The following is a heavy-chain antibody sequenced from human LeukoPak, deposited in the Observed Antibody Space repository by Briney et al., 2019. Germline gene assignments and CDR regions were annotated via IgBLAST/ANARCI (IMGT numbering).Heavy chain of an antibody. CDR2: ISGSGGST. J-gene: IGHJ4*02. CDR3: ATSGALGATLGFVFDY. Sequence: GGSLRLSCAASGFTFITYAMSWVRQAPGKGLEWVSAISGSGGSTYYADSVKGRFTISRDNSKNTLYLQMNSLRAEDTAVYYCATSGALGATLGFVFDYWGQGPLVTVSS. V-gene: IGHV3-23*01. CDR1: GFTFITYA. D-gene: IGHD1-26*01.